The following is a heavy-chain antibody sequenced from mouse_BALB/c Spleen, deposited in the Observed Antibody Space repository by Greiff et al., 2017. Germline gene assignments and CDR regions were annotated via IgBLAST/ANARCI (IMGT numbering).Heavy chain of an antibody. V-gene: IGHV5-12-2*01. CDR2: ISNGGGST. J-gene: IGHJ4*01. CDR1: GFTFSSYP. Sequence: EVKLMESGGGLVQPGGSLKLSCAASGFTFSSYPMSWVRQTPEKGLEWVAYISNGGGSTYYPDTVKGRFTISRDNAKNTLYLQRSSLKSEDTAMYYCARQSKGYAMDYWGQGTSVTVSS. CDR3: ARQSKGYAMDY. D-gene: IGHD2-5*01.